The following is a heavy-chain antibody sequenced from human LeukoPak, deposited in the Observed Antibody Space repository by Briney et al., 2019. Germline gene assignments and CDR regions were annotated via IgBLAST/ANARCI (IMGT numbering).Heavy chain of an antibody. CDR1: GYTFTSYA. J-gene: IGHJ4*02. V-gene: IGHV1-3*01. CDR2: INAGNGNT. CDR3: ARDRHYYDSSGYDICFDY. Sequence: ASVRVSCKASGYTFTSYAMHWVRQAPGQRLEWMGWINAGNGNTKYSQKFQGRVTITRDTSASTAYMELSSLRSEDTAVYYCARDRHYYDSSGYDICFDYWGQGTLVTVSS. D-gene: IGHD3-22*01.